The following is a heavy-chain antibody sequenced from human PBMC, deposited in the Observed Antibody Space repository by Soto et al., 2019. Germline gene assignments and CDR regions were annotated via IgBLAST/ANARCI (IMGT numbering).Heavy chain of an antibody. Sequence: QVQLHESGPGLVKPSETLSLTCSVSGGSMNSYYWSWIRQSPGKGLEWLGCIYYSGDTKYNPSLQSRICISVVTTKNHFSLRLTSVTAADTAVYYCAGDRNKLWKNGAFDIWGQGTMVTVSS. J-gene: IGHJ3*02. D-gene: IGHD3-3*01. V-gene: IGHV4-59*01. CDR1: GGSMNSYY. CDR3: AGDRNKLWKNGAFDI. CDR2: IYYSGDT.